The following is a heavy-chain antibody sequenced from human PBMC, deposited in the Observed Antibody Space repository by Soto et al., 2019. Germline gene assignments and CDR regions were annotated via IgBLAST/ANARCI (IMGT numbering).Heavy chain of an antibody. CDR3: ARRERDSYGNPHAFDI. CDR2: IYSGGNT. D-gene: IGHD5-18*01. CDR1: GGAIRSSSYY. J-gene: IGHJ3*02. V-gene: IGHV4-39*02. Sequence: QLQLQESGPGLVKPSETLSLTCTVSGGAIRSSSYYWGWIRQPPGKGLEWIGSIYSGGNTFYNPSLESRLTITIDTSKNHCSLKLSSVTAADTSVYYCARRERDSYGNPHAFDIWGQGTLVTVSS.